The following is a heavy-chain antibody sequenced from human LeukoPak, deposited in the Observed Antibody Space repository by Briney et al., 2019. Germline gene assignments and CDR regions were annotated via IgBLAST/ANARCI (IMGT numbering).Heavy chain of an antibody. CDR1: GFTFSSYW. J-gene: IGHJ6*02. CDR3: ARVPTNYDFWSGYYYYGMDV. D-gene: IGHD3-3*01. CDR2: IKQDGSEK. V-gene: IGHV3-7*01. Sequence: ETGGSLRLSCAASGFTFSSYWMSWVRQAPGKGLEWVANIKQDGSEKYYVDSVKGRFTISRGNAKNSLYLQMNSLRAEDTAVYYCARVPTNYDFWSGYYYYGMDVWGQGTTVTASS.